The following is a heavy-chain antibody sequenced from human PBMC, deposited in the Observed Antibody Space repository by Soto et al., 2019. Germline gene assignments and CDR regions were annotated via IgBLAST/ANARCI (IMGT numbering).Heavy chain of an antibody. D-gene: IGHD3-16*01. J-gene: IGHJ3*02. CDR3: AGGPSPWGGGGGTFDT. V-gene: IGHV3-7*04. CDR2: IKEDGSET. CDR1: RFIFSNFW. Sequence: EVQLVESGGGLVQPGESLRLSCAASRFIFSNFWMSWVRQAPGEGLEWVANIKEDGSETFYGASVRGRFTISRDNAKNSLYLQRTSLRGDDTAVYYWAGGPSPWGGGGGTFDTWGQGTLVTVSS.